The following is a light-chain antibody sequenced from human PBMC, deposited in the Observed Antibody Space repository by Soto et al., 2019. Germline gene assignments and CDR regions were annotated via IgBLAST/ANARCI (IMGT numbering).Light chain of an antibody. Sequence: AIQMTQSPSSLSASVGDRVTITCRARQGIRHYLGGYQRKPGKAPKLLIYAESSLQSGAPSRFSGSGSGTDFTLTISSLQPEDFAPYCWLQDYNYPLCFGGGTEVEIK. CDR2: AES. V-gene: IGKV1-6*01. CDR3: LQDYNYPLC. CDR1: QGIRHY. J-gene: IGKJ4*01.